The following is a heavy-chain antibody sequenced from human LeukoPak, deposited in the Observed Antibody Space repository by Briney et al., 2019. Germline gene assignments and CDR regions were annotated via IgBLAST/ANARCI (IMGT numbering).Heavy chain of an antibody. CDR3: ARDGDSSGWYYFAY. CDR2: ISSSSSYI. CDR1: GFTFSSYS. Sequence: GGSLRLSSAASGFTFSSYSMNWVGQAPGKELEWVSSISSSSSYIYFADSVKGRFTISRDNAKNSLYLQMNSLRAEDTAVYYCARDGDSSGWYYFAYWGQGTLVTVSS. J-gene: IGHJ4*02. D-gene: IGHD6-19*01. V-gene: IGHV3-21*01.